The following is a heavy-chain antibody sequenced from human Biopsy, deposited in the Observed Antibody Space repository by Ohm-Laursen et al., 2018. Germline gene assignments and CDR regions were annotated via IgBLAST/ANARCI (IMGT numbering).Heavy chain of an antibody. V-gene: IGHV1-2*02. J-gene: IGHJ4*02. CDR1: GYTFSDYY. Sequence: ASVKVSCKASGYTFSDYYLHWVRQAPGQGLEWTGWISPKSGGTNYAQKFQGNITMTKNTSMSTAYMEMSRLRSDDTAVYYCALQSVAQMKNFDYWGQGTLVTVSS. D-gene: IGHD6-19*01. CDR3: ALQSVAQMKNFDY. CDR2: ISPKSGGT.